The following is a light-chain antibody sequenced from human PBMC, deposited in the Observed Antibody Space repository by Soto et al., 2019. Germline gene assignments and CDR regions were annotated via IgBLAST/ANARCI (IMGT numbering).Light chain of an antibody. CDR1: SSDVGDYNY. V-gene: IGLV2-14*01. CDR2: EVR. J-gene: IGLJ1*01. Sequence: QSALTQPASVSRSPGQSITISCTGTSSDVGDYNYVSWYQQHPGKAPKLLIFEVRHRPSGVSNRFSGSKSANTASLTISGLQAEDEADYYCTSYTTSSTLYVFGTGTKVTVL. CDR3: TSYTTSSTLYV.